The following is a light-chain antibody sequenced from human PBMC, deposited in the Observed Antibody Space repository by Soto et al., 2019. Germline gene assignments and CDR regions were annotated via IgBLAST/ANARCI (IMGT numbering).Light chain of an antibody. V-gene: IGKV3-15*01. J-gene: IGKJ4*01. CDR2: GAF. CDR1: QSVSSN. CDR3: HQYNNWPPPT. Sequence: EIVMTQSPATLSVSPGERASLSCRASQSVSSNLAWYQQKPCQAPRLLIHGAFTRATGTPARSSGSRSGTEFTLPISTLQSEDFAVYYCHQYNNWPPPTVGGGTKVEIK.